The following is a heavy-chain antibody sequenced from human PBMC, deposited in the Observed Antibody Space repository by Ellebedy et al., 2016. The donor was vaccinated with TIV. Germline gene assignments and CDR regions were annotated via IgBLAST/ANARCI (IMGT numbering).Heavy chain of an antibody. J-gene: IGHJ4*02. V-gene: IGHV3-53*01. CDR3: AKDRYGDYVVYFDY. CDR1: EFTVSSNY. D-gene: IGHD4-17*01. Sequence: GESLKISCAASEFTVSSNYMSWVRQAPGKGLEWVSVIYSGGTTHYADSVKGRFTISRDNSKNTLSLQMNSLRAEDTAVYFCAKDRYGDYVVYFDYWGQGTLVTVSS. CDR2: IYSGGTT.